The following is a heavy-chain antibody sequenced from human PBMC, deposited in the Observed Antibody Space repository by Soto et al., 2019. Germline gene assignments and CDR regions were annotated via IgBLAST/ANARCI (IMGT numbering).Heavy chain of an antibody. CDR1: GGTFTSNA. Sequence: QVQLVQSGAEVKKPGSSVKVSCKASGGTFTSNAISWVRQAPGQGLEWMGGIIPIFGTANYAQKFQGRVTITADESTSTAYMELSSLRSEDTAVYYCARVMLVVVVPAADDAFDIWGQGTMVTVSS. D-gene: IGHD2-2*01. V-gene: IGHV1-69*01. CDR3: ARVMLVVVVPAADDAFDI. J-gene: IGHJ3*02. CDR2: IIPIFGTA.